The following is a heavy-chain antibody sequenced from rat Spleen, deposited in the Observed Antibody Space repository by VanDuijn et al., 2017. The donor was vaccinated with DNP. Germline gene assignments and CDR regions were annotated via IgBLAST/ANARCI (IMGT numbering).Heavy chain of an antibody. J-gene: IGHJ2*01. CDR1: GFTFGDYN. CDR2: IVHDGSST. D-gene: IGHD1-1*01. Sequence: EVQLVESGGDLVQPGRSLKLSCAASGFTFGDYNMAWVRQAPKKGLEWVATIVHDGSSTYYRDSVRGRFTISRDYARSTLYLQMDSLRSEDTATYYCARHYYSGDYFDYWGQGVMVTVSS. CDR3: ARHYYSGDYFDY. V-gene: IGHV5S10*01.